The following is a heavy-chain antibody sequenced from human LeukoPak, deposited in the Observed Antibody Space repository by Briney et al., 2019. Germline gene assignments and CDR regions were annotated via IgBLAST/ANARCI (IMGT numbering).Heavy chain of an antibody. CDR1: GFTFDDYG. J-gene: IGHJ4*02. CDR2: INWNGGST. D-gene: IGHD1-26*01. Sequence: GGSLRLSCAASGFTFDDYGMSWVRQAPGKGLEWVSGINWNGGSTGYADSVKGRFTISRDKAKNSLYLQMNSLRAEDTALYYCARVSPPYRGFDYWGQGTLVTVSS. V-gene: IGHV3-20*04. CDR3: ARVSPPYRGFDY.